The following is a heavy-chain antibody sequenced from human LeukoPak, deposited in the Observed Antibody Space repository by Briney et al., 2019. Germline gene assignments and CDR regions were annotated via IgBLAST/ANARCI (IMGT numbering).Heavy chain of an antibody. CDR1: GGSISSYY. J-gene: IGHJ4*02. CDR2: IYYSGST. D-gene: IGHD3-10*01. V-gene: IGHV4-59*01. CDR3: ARGISGSYNDY. Sequence: PSETLSLTCTVSGGSISSYYWSWIRQPPGKGLEWIGYIYYSGSTNYNPSLKSRVTLSVDTSKNQFSLKLSSVTAADTAVYYCARGISGSYNDYWGQGTLVTVSS.